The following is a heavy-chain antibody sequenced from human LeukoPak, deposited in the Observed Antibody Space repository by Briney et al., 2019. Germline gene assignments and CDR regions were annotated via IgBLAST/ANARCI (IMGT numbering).Heavy chain of an antibody. Sequence: GGSLRLSCAASGFTFSSNSMMWLAQAPGQGLEWCSSISSISSYICYADSVQGRFASSRDNAKNSMYLQMNSLRAEDTAVYYFAKGTNSGYGSGLEGYFDYWGQGTLVTVSS. V-gene: IGHV3-21*04. CDR2: ISSISSYI. CDR1: GFTFSSNS. J-gene: IGHJ4*02. D-gene: IGHD5-12*01. CDR3: AKGTNSGYGSGLEGYFDY.